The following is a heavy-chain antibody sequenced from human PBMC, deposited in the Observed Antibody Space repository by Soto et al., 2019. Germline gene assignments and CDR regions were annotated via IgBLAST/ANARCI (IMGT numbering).Heavy chain of an antibody. CDR3: TRGMYTAYETAPLFFDF. Sequence: GGSLRLSCTTSGFTFGAYALSWFRQAPGKGLEWVGFSRSKGYGGTTEFAASVRGRFTISRDESNSIAYLQMNSLKTEDTAVYYCTRGMYTAYETAPLFFDFWGQGTLVTVSS. CDR2: SRSKGYGGTT. J-gene: IGHJ4*02. D-gene: IGHD5-12*01. CDR1: GFTFGAYA. V-gene: IGHV3-49*03.